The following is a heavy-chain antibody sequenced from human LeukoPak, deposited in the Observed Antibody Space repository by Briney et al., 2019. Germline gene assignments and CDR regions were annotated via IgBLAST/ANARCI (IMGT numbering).Heavy chain of an antibody. CDR2: ISGSGSST. CDR3: AKASTQWLAPPHLDY. J-gene: IGHJ4*02. D-gene: IGHD6-19*01. V-gene: IGHV3-23*01. CDR1: GFTFSSYA. Sequence: PGGSLRLSCAASGFTFSSYAMSWVRQARGKGLEWVSAISGSGSSTYYADSVKGRLTISRDNPKNTLYLQMNNLRAEDTAVYYCAKASTQWLAPPHLDYWGQGTLVTVSS.